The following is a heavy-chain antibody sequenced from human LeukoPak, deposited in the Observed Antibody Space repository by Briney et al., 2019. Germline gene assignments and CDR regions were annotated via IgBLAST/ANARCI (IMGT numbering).Heavy chain of an antibody. V-gene: IGHV3-21*01. CDR2: ICPRSTYI. Sequence: PGGSLRLSCAASGFTFSTYTMNWLRQAPGKGLGWVSSICPRSTYIYYGDPVKGRFTISRDNAENSLSLQMDSLRAEDTAVYYCVRVSGKLERQSDLDYWGQGTLVTVSS. D-gene: IGHD1-1*01. CDR1: GFTFSTYT. CDR3: VRVSGKLERQSDLDY. J-gene: IGHJ4*02.